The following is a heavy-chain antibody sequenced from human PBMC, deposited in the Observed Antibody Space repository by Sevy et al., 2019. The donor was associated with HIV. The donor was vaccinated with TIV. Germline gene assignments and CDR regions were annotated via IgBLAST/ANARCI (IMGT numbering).Heavy chain of an antibody. J-gene: IGHJ6*02. Sequence: GGSLRLSCAASGFTFSNYAMHWVRQAPGKGLEWVAVISYDGSNKYYADSVRCRFTISRDSSKNTLYLQMNSLRPEDTAVYYCARDLEVYGGWEQTSQGMDVWGQGTTVTVSS. CDR3: ARDLEVYGGWEQTSQGMDV. CDR2: ISYDGSNK. CDR1: GFTFSNYA. D-gene: IGHD1-26*01. V-gene: IGHV3-30-3*01.